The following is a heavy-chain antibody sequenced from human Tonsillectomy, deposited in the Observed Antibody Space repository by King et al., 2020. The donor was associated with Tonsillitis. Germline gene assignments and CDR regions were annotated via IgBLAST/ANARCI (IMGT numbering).Heavy chain of an antibody. CDR3: AKRHHDSSGYYSGFDS. J-gene: IGHJ4*02. D-gene: IGHD3-22*01. Sequence: VQLVESGGGVVQPGGSLRLSYAPSGFTFNDYGMSWIRQAPGKGLEWVAYIRDDGTNKYYADSVTGRFTISRDNSGNKLYLQMSSLRTEDTAVYYCAKRHHDSSGYYSGFDSWGQGTLVTVSS. CDR1: GFTFNDYG. V-gene: IGHV3-30*02. CDR2: IRDDGTNK.